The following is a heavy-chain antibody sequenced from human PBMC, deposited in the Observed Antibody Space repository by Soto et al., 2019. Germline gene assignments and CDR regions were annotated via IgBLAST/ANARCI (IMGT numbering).Heavy chain of an antibody. CDR1: GYMFSNHG. V-gene: IGHV1-18*01. CDR2: ISTYNGNT. Sequence: QVQLVQSGAEVKKPGASIKVSCKASGYMFSNHGISWVRQAPGQGPEWMGWISTYNGNTEYAQKYQGRVTMTTDTSTNTAYMELRSLRSDDTAVYYCARDLGIAVAGLFQDWGQGTLVFVSS. CDR3: ARDLGIAVAGLFQD. J-gene: IGHJ1*01. D-gene: IGHD6-19*01.